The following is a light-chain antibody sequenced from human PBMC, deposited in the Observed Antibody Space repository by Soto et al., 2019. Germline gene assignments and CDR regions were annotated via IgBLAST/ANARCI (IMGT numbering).Light chain of an antibody. CDR2: DTS. CDR3: QQRSNSRYT. Sequence: EIVLTQSPATLSLSPGDRATLSCRASQSISAYLAWYQQKPGQAPRLLIYDTSNRATGIPARFSGSGSGTDFTLTISSLEPEDFAVYYCQQRSNSRYTFGQGTKLEIK. CDR1: QSISAY. J-gene: IGKJ2*01. V-gene: IGKV3-11*01.